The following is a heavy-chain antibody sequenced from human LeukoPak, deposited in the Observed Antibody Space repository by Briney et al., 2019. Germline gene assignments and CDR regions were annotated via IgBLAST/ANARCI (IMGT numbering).Heavy chain of an antibody. CDR1: GFTFTNAW. CDR3: STSPY. J-gene: IGHJ4*02. CDR2: IKSKTDGGTT. Sequence: PGGSLRLSCAASGFTFTNAWMTWVRQAPGKGLEWIGRIKSKTDGGTTGYAAPVEGRFTISRDDSKNMVFLQMNSLKTEDTAMYYCSTSPYWGQGTLVTVSS. V-gene: IGHV3-15*01.